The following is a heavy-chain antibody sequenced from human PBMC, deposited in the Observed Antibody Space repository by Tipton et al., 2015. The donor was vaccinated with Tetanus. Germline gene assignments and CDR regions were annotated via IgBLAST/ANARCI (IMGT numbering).Heavy chain of an antibody. J-gene: IGHJ3*02. V-gene: IGHV4-39*01. CDR3: ARLSSSANDAHAFDI. D-gene: IGHD3-22*01. CDR1: GGSISSSSYY. Sequence: TLSLTCTVSGGSISSSSYYWGWIRQTPGKGLEWIGSIYYSGTTYSNPSLGSRVTMSVDTSKIQFSLKVSSVTAADTAVYYCARLSSSANDAHAFDIWGQGTMVTVSS. CDR2: IYYSGTT.